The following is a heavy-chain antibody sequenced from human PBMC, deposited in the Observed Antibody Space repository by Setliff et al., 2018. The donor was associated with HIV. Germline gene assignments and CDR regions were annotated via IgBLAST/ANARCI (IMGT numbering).Heavy chain of an antibody. V-gene: IGHV4-34*01. CDR1: VGSFSGHY. Sequence: AVYVGSFSGHYWIWIRQPPGKGLEWIGETNPSGSTKYNPSLKSRVTISVDRSKNQFSLKLTSVTAADTAVYYCARGQDLGATWTGYYYYYMDVWGKGTTVTVSS. J-gene: IGHJ6*03. CDR2: TNPSGST. CDR3: ARGQDLGATWTGYYYYYMDV. D-gene: IGHD1-26*01.